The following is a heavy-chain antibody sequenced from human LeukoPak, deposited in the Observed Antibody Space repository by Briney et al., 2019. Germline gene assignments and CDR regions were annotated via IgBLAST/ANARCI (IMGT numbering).Heavy chain of an antibody. CDR2: INPNSGGA. Sequence: ASVKVCCKASGYTFTGYFMHWVRQAPGQGLEWMGRINPNSGGANYAQKFQGRVTMTRDTSISTAYMELSRLRSDDTAVYYCARPTNNYGDAFDYWGQGTLVTVSS. J-gene: IGHJ4*02. D-gene: IGHD4-17*01. CDR1: GYTFTGYF. V-gene: IGHV1-2*06. CDR3: ARPTNNYGDAFDY.